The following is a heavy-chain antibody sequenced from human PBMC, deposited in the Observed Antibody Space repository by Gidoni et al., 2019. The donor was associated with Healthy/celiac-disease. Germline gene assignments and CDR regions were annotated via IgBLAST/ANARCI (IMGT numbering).Heavy chain of an antibody. J-gene: IGHJ3*02. Sequence: EVQLLESGGGLVQPGGSLRLPCAASGFAFSSSALRWVRQGPGTGLEWVSAISGSGGSTYYADSVKGRFTISRDNSKNTLYLQMNSLRAEDTAVYYCAKFPIKVVVVAPGAFDIWGQGTMVTVSS. V-gene: IGHV3-23*01. CDR3: AKFPIKVVVVAPGAFDI. CDR1: GFAFSSSA. D-gene: IGHD2-2*01. CDR2: ISGSGGST.